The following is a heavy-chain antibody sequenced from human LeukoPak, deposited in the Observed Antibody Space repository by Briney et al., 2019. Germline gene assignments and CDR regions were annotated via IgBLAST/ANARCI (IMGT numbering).Heavy chain of an antibody. D-gene: IGHD2/OR15-2a*01. CDR2: IYPGDSDI. J-gene: IGHJ4*02. CDR3: VTGWRGDFYDPAKN. Sequence: GESLKISCKGSGYTFTKDWIGWVRQTPDKGLEWMAMIYPGDSDIIYSPSFQCQVSISVDTSIGTASLQRSALKASDPAMYYGVTGWRGDFYDPAKNWGQGTLVTVSA. V-gene: IGHV5-51*01. CDR1: GYTFTKDW.